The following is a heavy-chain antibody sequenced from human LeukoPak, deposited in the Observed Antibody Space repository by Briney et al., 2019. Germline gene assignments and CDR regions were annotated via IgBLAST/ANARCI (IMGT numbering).Heavy chain of an antibody. D-gene: IGHD2-2*01. V-gene: IGHV3-33*06. CDR2: IWANGNDE. J-gene: IGHJ4*02. CDR3: AKDLNARVFTSCPDF. CDR1: AFTFSYYG. Sequence: GGSLRLSCAASAFTFSYYGMHWVRQAPGKGLEWVAVIWANGNDEYYADSVKGRFTISRDNSKNTLYLQMNSLRAEDTAIYYCAKDLNARVFTSCPDFWGQGTLVTVSS.